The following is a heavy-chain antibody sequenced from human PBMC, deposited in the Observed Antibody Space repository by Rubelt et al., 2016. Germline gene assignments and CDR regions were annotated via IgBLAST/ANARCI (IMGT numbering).Heavy chain of an antibody. J-gene: IGHJ5*02. V-gene: IGHV4-61*05. D-gene: IGHD6-13*01. CDR3: ARESIAAAGGFDP. CDR2: MYYSGGN. Sequence: QLQLQESGPGLVKPSETLSLTCTVSGGSISSSSYYWGWIRQPPGKGLEWIGYMYYSGGNNYNPSLKSRVTISVDTSKNQFSLKLSSVTAADTAVYYCARESIAAAGGFDPWGQGTLVTVSS. CDR1: GGSISSSSYY.